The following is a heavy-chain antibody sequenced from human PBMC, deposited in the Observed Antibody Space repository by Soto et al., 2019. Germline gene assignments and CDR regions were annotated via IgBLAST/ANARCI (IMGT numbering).Heavy chain of an antibody. CDR3: ASGAHYYDSSGYYSKPDY. CDR2: ISYDGSNK. Sequence: RLSCAASGFTFSSYAMHWVRQAPGKGLEWVAVISYDGSNKYYADSVKGRFTISRDNSKNTLYLQMNSLRAEDTAVYYCASGAHYYDSSGYYSKPDYWGQGTLVTVSS. D-gene: IGHD3-22*01. V-gene: IGHV3-30-3*01. CDR1: GFTFSSYA. J-gene: IGHJ4*02.